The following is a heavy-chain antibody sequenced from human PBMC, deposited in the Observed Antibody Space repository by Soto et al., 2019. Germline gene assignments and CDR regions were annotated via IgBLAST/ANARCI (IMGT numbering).Heavy chain of an antibody. CDR1: GFTFSGSA. CDR3: TRRYFYDSSGYYQGDY. CDR2: IRSKTNNYAT. Sequence: EVQLVESGGGLVQPGDSLKLSCAASGFTFSGSAVHWVRQASGKGLEWVGRIRSKTNNYATSYGASVKGRFTISRDDSENTADLQMNSLKTEDTAVYFCTRRYFYDSSGYYQGDYWGQGTLVTVSS. J-gene: IGHJ4*02. D-gene: IGHD3-22*01. V-gene: IGHV3-73*02.